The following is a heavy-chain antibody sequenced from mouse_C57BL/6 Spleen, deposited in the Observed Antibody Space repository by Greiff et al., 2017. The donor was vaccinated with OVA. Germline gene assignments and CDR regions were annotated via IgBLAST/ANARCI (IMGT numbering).Heavy chain of an antibody. V-gene: IGHV2-6*01. CDR1: GFSLTSYG. CDR2: IWGVGST. Sequence: VQVVESGPGLVAPSQSLPISCTASGFSLTSYGVDWVRQSPGKGLEWLGVIWGVGSTNYNSAPNSRPSISKDNSKSQVFLKVNSLQTDDTAVYYCARRLLRWNYFDYWGQGTTLTVSS. D-gene: IGHD1-1*01. J-gene: IGHJ2*01. CDR3: ARRLLRWNYFDY.